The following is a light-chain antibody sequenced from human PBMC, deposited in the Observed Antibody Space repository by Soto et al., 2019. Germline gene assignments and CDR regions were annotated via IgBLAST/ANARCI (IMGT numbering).Light chain of an antibody. J-gene: IGLJ3*02. CDR2: GNS. V-gene: IGLV1-40*01. Sequence: QSVLTQPPSVSGAPGQRVTISCTGSSSNIGAGYHVHGYQQLPGTAPKLIIYGNSNRPSGVPDRFSGSKSGTSASLAIAGLLAEDEADYYCQSYDSSLSGSVFGGGTKVTVL. CDR3: QSYDSSLSGSV. CDR1: SSNIGAGYH.